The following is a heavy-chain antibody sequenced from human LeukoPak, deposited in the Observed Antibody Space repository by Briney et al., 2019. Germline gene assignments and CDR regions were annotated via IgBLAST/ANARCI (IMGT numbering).Heavy chain of an antibody. CDR2: ISSSSSYI. CDR3: ARAVSGYSGYDLFYYYYYMDV. D-gene: IGHD5-12*01. J-gene: IGHJ6*03. Sequence: PGGSLRLSCAASGFTFSSYSMNWVRQAPGKGLEWVSSISSSSSYIYYADSVKGRFTISRDNAKNSLYLQMNSLRAEDTAVYYCARAVSGYSGYDLFYYYYYMDVWGKGTTVTVSS. CDR1: GFTFSSYS. V-gene: IGHV3-21*01.